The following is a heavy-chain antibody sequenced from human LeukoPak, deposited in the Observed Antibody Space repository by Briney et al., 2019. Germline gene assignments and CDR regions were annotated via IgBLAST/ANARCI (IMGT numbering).Heavy chain of an antibody. CDR3: ARGEVPAHYFDY. D-gene: IGHD2-2*01. CDR2: ISAYNGNT. Sequence: ASVKVSCKASGYTFTSYGISWVRQAPGQGLEWMGWISAYNGNTNYAQKFQGRVTMTRDTSISTAYMELSRLRSDDTAMYYCARGEVPAHYFDYWGQGTLVTVSS. J-gene: IGHJ4*02. CDR1: GYTFTSYG. V-gene: IGHV1-18*01.